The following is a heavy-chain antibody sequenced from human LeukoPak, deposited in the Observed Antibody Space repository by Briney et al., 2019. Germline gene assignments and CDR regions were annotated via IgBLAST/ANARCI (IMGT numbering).Heavy chain of an antibody. D-gene: IGHD6-13*01. CDR3: AKMGQQLVRQYFDY. J-gene: IGHJ4*02. CDR1: GFTFNCYA. V-gene: IGHV3-23*01. CDR2: IKGRGGRT. Sequence: GGSLRLSCAASGFTFNCYAMIWVRQAPGKALEWFSPIKGRGGRTYYADSVKGRVTTSPDNTKNTLYLQMNSLRAEDTAVYYCAKMGQQLVRQYFDYWGQGTLVTVSS.